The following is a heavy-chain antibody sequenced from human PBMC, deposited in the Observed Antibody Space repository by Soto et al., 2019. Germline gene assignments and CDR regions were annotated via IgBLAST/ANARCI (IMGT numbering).Heavy chain of an antibody. D-gene: IGHD6-13*01. J-gene: IGHJ4*02. CDR3: ARDLKRGTGQRLVTCGY. CDR2: INAGNGNT. Sequence: ASVKVSCKASGYTFTSYAMHWVRQAPGQRLEWMGWINAGNGNTKYSQKFQGRVTITRDTSASTAYMELSSLRSEDTAVYYCARDLKRGTGQRLVTCGYWGQGTLVIVSS. V-gene: IGHV1-3*01. CDR1: GYTFTSYA.